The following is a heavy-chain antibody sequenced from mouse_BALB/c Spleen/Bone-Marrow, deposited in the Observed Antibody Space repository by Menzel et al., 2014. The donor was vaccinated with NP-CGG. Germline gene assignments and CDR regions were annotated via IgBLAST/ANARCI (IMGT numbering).Heavy chain of an antibody. Sequence: QVHVKQSAAELARPGASVKMSCKASGYTFSNYTMHWVKQRPGQDLEWIGFINPSSEYSEYNQKFKDKTTLTADKSSSTAYMQLSSLTSEDSAVYYCAKPTVVADFDYWGQGTTLTVSS. CDR1: GYTFSNYT. J-gene: IGHJ2*01. V-gene: IGHV1-4*02. CDR2: INPSSEYS. D-gene: IGHD1-1*01. CDR3: AKPTVVADFDY.